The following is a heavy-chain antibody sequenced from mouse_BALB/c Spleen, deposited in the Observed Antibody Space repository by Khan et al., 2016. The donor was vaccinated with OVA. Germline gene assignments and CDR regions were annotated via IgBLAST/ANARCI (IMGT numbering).Heavy chain of an antibody. Sequence: VQLKQSGPGLVKPSQSLSLTCTVTGYAITSDYAWNWIRQFPGNKLEWMGYISSTGSTSYNPSLKSRISITRDTSKNQFFLQLKSVTTDDTATYYDARSLYYSYGYALDCWGRGTSVTVSS. D-gene: IGHD2-14*01. CDR1: GYAITSDYA. CDR2: ISSTGST. V-gene: IGHV3-2*02. CDR3: ARSLYYSYGYALDC. J-gene: IGHJ4*01.